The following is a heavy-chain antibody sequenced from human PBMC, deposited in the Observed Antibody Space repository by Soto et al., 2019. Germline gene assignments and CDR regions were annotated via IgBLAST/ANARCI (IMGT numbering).Heavy chain of an antibody. V-gene: IGHV4-59*01. CDR3: ARADPDASVGY. J-gene: IGHJ4*02. CDR2: ISYSGST. Sequence: PXETLSLTCTVAGGSMSSYYWTLLRQSPGMGLEWIGYISYSGSTYYNPSLKSRVTISADTSKNQFSLRMNSMIAADTAVYYCARADPDASVGYWGQGTLVTVSS. CDR1: GGSMSSYY. D-gene: IGHD2-15*01.